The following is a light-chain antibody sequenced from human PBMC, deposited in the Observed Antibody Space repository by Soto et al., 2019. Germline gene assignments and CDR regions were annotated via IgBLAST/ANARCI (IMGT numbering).Light chain of an antibody. V-gene: IGLV2-8*01. CDR2: EVV. CDR1: KNDIGVYDF. Sequence: QSVLTQPPSASGSPGQSVTISCTGTKNDIGVYDFVSWYQHHPGKAPRLIIYEVVQRPSGVPNRFSGSKSGNTATLTISGLLTEDEADYYCGSYASATLIFGGGTKVTVL. CDR3: GSYASATLI. J-gene: IGLJ2*01.